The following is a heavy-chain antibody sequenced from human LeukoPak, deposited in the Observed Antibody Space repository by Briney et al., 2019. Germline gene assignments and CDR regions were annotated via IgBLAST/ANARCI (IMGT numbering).Heavy chain of an antibody. V-gene: IGHV3-53*01. CDR3: AREVVSSPSYFDS. D-gene: IGHD2-15*01. CDR1: GFTVSSSY. CDR2: FYRGDST. Sequence: SGGSLRLSCAASGFTVSSSYMHWVRQAPGKGLEWVSFFYRGDSTYYAESVRGRFTISRDNSKNTLYLLMNSLIPEDTAVYYCAREVVSSPSYFDSWGQGTLVTVSS. J-gene: IGHJ4*02.